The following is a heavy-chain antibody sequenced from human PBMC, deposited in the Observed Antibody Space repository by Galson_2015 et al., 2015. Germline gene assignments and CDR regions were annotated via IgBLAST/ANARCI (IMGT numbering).Heavy chain of an antibody. V-gene: IGHV3-53*01. D-gene: IGHD2-2*01. Sequence: LRLSCAASGFTVSSNYMSWVRQAPGKGLEWVSVTYSGGSTYYADSVKGRFTISRDNSKNTLYLQMNSLRAEDTAVYYCAGVGYCTSTNCYVFDYWGQGVLVTVSS. CDR1: GFTVSSNY. CDR2: TYSGGST. CDR3: AGVGYCTSTNCYVFDY. J-gene: IGHJ4*02.